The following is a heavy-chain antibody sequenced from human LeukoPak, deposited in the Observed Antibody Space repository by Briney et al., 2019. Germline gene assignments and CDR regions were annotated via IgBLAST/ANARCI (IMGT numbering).Heavy chain of an antibody. CDR3: ARDLCHGGSCFHFDS. CDR2: INPDSGAT. D-gene: IGHD2-15*01. CDR1: GYTFTDYY. V-gene: IGHV1-2*02. Sequence: ASVKVSCKTSGYTFTDYYVHWVRQAPGQGLEWLAWINPDSGATNFAQRFQGRVTVTRDTSVNTVHMELNRLRSDDTAVYYCARDLCHGGSCFHFDSWGQGTLVTVSS. J-gene: IGHJ4*02.